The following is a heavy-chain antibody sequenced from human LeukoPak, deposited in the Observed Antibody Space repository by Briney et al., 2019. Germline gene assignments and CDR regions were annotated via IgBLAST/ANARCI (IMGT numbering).Heavy chain of an antibody. CDR1: GFTFSSYS. V-gene: IGHV3-21*04. D-gene: IGHD2-2*01. Sequence: PGGSLRLSCAASGFTFSSYSMNWVRQAPGKGLEWVSSISSSSSYIYYADSVKGRFTISRDNAKNSLYLQMNSLRAEDTAVYYCAKDRGECSSTSCSYYYFDYWGQGTLVTVSS. CDR3: AKDRGECSSTSCSYYYFDY. CDR2: ISSSSSYI. J-gene: IGHJ4*02.